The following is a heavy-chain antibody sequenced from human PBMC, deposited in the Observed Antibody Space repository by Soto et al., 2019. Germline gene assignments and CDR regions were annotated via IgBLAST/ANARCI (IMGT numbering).Heavy chain of an antibody. J-gene: IGHJ5*02. CDR3: ARYGSGSSVWFDP. Sequence: SETLSLTCTVSGGSITNYYWSWIRQPPGKGLEWIGYIYYSGRTSYNPSLKSRVTISVDTSKNQFSLKLSSVTAADTAVYYCARYGSGSSVWFDPWGQGTLVTVSS. CDR2: IYYSGRT. D-gene: IGHD3-10*01. CDR1: GGSITNYY. V-gene: IGHV4-59*01.